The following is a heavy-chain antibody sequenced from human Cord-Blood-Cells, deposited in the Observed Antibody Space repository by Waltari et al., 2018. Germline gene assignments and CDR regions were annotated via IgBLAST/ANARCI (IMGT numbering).Heavy chain of an antibody. CDR2: INHSGST. CDR3: ARRPYSGYDDY. Sequence: QVQLQQWGAGLLKPSETLSLTCAVSGGSFRGYYWSWIRQPPGKGLEWIGEINHSGSTNYNPSLKSRVTISVDTSKNQFSLKLSSVTAADTAVYYCARRPYSGYDDYWGQGTLVTVSS. J-gene: IGHJ4*02. V-gene: IGHV4-34*01. CDR1: GGSFRGYY. D-gene: IGHD5-12*01.